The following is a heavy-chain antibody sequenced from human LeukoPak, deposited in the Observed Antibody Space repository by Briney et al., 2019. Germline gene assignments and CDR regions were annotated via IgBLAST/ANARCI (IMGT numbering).Heavy chain of an antibody. V-gene: IGHV4-30-4*01. CDR3: ARVHNIPGMQLWFYAFDI. CDR2: ISHSGLT. Sequence: PSETLSLTCTVSGGSISSGDHYWGWIRQPPGKGLEWIGYISHSGLTDYNSSLKSRVTISLDRSKNQFSLTLSSVTAADTAVYSCARVHNIPGMQLWFYAFDIWGQGTMATVSS. J-gene: IGHJ3*02. D-gene: IGHD5-18*01. CDR1: GGSISSGDHY.